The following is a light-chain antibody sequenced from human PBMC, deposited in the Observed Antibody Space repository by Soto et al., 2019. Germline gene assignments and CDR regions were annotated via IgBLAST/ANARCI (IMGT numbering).Light chain of an antibody. CDR1: RSNIGAGYD. CDR3: QSYDSSLSGYVV. V-gene: IGLV1-40*01. Sequence: QSVLTQPPSVSGAPGQRVTISCTGSRSNIGAGYDVPWYQQLPGTAPKLIIYGNSNRPSGVPDRFSGSKSGTSASLAITGLQAEDEADYYCQSYDSSLSGYVVFGGGTKLTVL. J-gene: IGLJ2*01. CDR2: GNS.